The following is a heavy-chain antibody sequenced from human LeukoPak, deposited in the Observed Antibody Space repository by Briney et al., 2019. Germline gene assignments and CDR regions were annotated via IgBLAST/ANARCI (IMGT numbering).Heavy chain of an antibody. V-gene: IGHV4-59*01. J-gene: IGHJ4*02. Sequence: SETLSPTCTVSGGSMNSYYWSWIRQPPGKGLEWIGYILYSGTTDYNPSLKSRVTISVDASKNQFSLKVSSVTAADTAVYYCARDRSRYSSRYFDFWGQGALVTVSS. CDR1: GGSMNSYY. D-gene: IGHD6-19*01. CDR2: ILYSGTT. CDR3: ARDRSRYSSRYFDF.